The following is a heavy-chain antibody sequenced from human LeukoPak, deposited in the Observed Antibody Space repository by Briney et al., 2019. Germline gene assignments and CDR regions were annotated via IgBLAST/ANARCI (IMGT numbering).Heavy chain of an antibody. D-gene: IGHD4-4*01. V-gene: IGHV1-69*04. Sequence: ASVKVSCKASGGTFISYAISWVRQAPGQGREWMGRIIPILGIANYAQKFQGRVTITADKSTSTAYMELSSLRSEDTAVYYCARTTTEVYYYGMDVWGQGTTVTVSS. CDR2: IIPILGIA. CDR1: GGTFISYA. J-gene: IGHJ6*02. CDR3: ARTTTEVYYYGMDV.